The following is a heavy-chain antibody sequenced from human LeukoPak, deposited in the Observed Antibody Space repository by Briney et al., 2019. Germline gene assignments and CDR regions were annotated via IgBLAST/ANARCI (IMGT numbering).Heavy chain of an antibody. D-gene: IGHD5-12*01. V-gene: IGHV4-59*12. CDR2: IYYSGST. J-gene: IGHJ4*02. Sequence: PETLSLTCTVSGGSISSYYWSWIRQPPGKGLEWIGYIYYSGSTYYNPSLKSRVTISVDTSKNQFSLKLSSVTAADTAVYYCARDPGGRGYSGYARWGQGTLVTVSS. CDR1: GGSISSYY. CDR3: ARDPGGRGYSGYAR.